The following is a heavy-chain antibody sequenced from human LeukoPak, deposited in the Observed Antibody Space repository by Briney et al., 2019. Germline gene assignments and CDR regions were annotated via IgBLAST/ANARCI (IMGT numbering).Heavy chain of an antibody. CDR3: ARASYGSSWYGGGDWFDP. Sequence: PSETLSLTCTVSGGSISSGSYYWSWIRQPAGKGLEWIGRIYTSGSTNYNPSLKSRVTISVDTSKNQFSLKLSSVTAADTAVYYCARASYGSSWYGGGDWFDPWGQGTLVTVSS. J-gene: IGHJ5*02. D-gene: IGHD6-13*01. CDR1: GGSISSGSYY. CDR2: IYTSGST. V-gene: IGHV4-61*02.